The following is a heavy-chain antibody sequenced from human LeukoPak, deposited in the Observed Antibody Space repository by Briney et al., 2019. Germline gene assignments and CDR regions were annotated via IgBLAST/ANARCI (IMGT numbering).Heavy chain of an antibody. CDR1: GFTFSSYS. Sequence: PGGSLRLSCAASGFTFSSYSMNWVRQAPGKGLEWVSYISSSSNTIYYADSVKGRFTISRDNAENSLYLQMNSLRAEDTAVYYCARDSLVYVMVTAIPWFDPWGQGTLVTASS. CDR2: ISSSSNTI. CDR3: ARDSLVYVMVTAIPWFDP. D-gene: IGHD2-21*02. V-gene: IGHV3-48*04. J-gene: IGHJ5*02.